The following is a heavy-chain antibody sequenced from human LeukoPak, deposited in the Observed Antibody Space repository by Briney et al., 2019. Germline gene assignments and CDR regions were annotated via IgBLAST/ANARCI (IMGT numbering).Heavy chain of an antibody. D-gene: IGHD6-13*01. CDR3: ARHGFYSSSGHFDY. V-gene: IGHV4-30-4*01. J-gene: IGHJ4*02. CDR2: IYYSGST. CDR1: GGSISSGDYY. Sequence: SQTLSLTCTVSGGSISSGDYYWSWIRQPPGMGLEWIGYIYYSGSTYYNASLKSRVTISVDTSKNQFSLKLSSVTAADTAVYYCARHGFYSSSGHFDYWGQGTLVTVSS.